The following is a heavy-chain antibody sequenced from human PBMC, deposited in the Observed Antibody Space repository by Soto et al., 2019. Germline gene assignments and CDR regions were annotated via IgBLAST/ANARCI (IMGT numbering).Heavy chain of an antibody. D-gene: IGHD3-9*01. CDR3: ARETTDWMRFDY. J-gene: IGHJ4*02. V-gene: IGHV1-18*04. CDR1: GYTFTSYG. CDR2: ISAYNGNT. Sequence: ASVKVSCKASGYTFTSYGISWVRQAPGQGLEWMGWISAYNGNTNYAQKLQGRVTMTTDTSTSTAYMELRSLRSDDTAVYYCARETTDWMRFDYWGQGIMVTVSS.